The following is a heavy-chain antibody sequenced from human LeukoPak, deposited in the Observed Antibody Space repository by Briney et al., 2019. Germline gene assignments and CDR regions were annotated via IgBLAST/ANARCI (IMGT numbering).Heavy chain of an antibody. J-gene: IGHJ4*02. Sequence: GGSLRLSCAASEFTFSSYWMSWVRQAPGKGLEWVANIKQDGSEKYYVDSVKGRFTISRDNAKNSLYLQMNSLRAEDTAVYYCARLGYSSGWSYWGQGTLVTVSS. V-gene: IGHV3-7*01. CDR3: ARLGYSSGWSY. CDR1: EFTFSSYW. D-gene: IGHD6-19*01. CDR2: IKQDGSEK.